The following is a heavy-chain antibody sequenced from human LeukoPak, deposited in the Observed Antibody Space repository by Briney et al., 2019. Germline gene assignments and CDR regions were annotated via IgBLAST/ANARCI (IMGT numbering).Heavy chain of an antibody. CDR1: GGSISSYY. Sequence: SETLSLTCTVSGGSISSYYWSWIRQPPGKGLECIGRIYTSGSTNYNPSLKSRVTISVDTSKNQFSLKLSSVTAADTAVYYCAREGSWSSVVGSHFDYWGQGTLVTVSS. D-gene: IGHD6-13*01. V-gene: IGHV4-4*08. J-gene: IGHJ4*02. CDR2: IYTSGST. CDR3: AREGSWSSVVGSHFDY.